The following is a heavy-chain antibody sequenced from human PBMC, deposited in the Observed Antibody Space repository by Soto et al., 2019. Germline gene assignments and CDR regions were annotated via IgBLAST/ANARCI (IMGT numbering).Heavy chain of an antibody. CDR2: IIPIFGTA. D-gene: IGHD3-10*01. CDR1: GGTFSSYA. V-gene: IGHV1-69*06. CDR3: AIFTYYYGSGSYYNDKSDY. J-gene: IGHJ4*02. Sequence: AASVKVSCKASGGTFSSYAISWVRQAPGQGLEWVGGIIPIFGTANYAQKFQGRVTITADKSTSTAYMELSSLRSEDTAVYYCAIFTYYYGSGSYYNDKSDYWGQGTLVTVSS.